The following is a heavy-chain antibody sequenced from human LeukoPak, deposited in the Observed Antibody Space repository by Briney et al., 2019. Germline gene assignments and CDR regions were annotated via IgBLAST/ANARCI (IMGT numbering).Heavy chain of an antibody. CDR2: INHSGST. J-gene: IGHJ4*02. V-gene: IGHV4-34*01. Sequence: SETLSLTCAVYGGSFSGYYWSGIRQPPGKGLEWIGEINHSGSTNYNPSLKSRVTISVDTSKNQFSLKLSSVTAADTAVYYCASRSNIVVVPAANPFDYWGQGTLVTVSS. CDR3: ASRSNIVVVPAANPFDY. D-gene: IGHD2-2*01. CDR1: GGSFSGYY.